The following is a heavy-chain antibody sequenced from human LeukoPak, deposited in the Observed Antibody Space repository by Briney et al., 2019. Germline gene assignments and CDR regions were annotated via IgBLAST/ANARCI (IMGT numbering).Heavy chain of an antibody. CDR3: AKDLSGYARQSDY. D-gene: IGHD5-12*01. CDR1: GFTSSNYI. CDR2: ISGSGGST. J-gene: IGHJ3*01. V-gene: IGHV3-23*01. Sequence: PGGSLRLSCAASGFTSSNYIMHWVRQAPGKGLEWVSAISGSGGSTYYADSVKGRFTISRDNSKNTLYLQMNSLRAEDTAVYYCAKDLSGYARQSDYWGQGTMVTVSS.